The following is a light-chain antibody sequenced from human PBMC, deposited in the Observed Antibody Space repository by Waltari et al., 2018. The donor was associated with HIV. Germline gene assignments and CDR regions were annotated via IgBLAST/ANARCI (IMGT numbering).Light chain of an antibody. J-gene: IGLJ1*01. V-gene: IGLV2-14*03. CDR2: HVS. CDR1: SSDVGGYNY. Sequence: QSALTQPASVSGSPGQSITISCTGTSSDVGGYNYVSWYQQHPGKAPKLMIFHVSNRPSGVATRVSGSKSGNTASLTISALQAEDEADYYCSSYTSDSTYVFGTGTQVTLL. CDR3: SSYTSDSTYV.